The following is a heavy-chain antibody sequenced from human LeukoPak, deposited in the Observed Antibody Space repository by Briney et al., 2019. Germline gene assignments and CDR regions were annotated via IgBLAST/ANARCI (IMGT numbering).Heavy chain of an antibody. J-gene: IGHJ4*02. V-gene: IGHV4-39*01. D-gene: IGHD4-17*01. CDR3: ARLYGDYYFDY. Sequence: SETLSLTCTVSGGSISSSSYYWGWIRQPPGRGLEWIGSIYYSGSTYCNPSLKSRVTISVDTSKNQFSLKLSSVTAADTAVYYCARLYGDYYFDYWGQGTLVTVSS. CDR1: GGSISSSSYY. CDR2: IYYSGST.